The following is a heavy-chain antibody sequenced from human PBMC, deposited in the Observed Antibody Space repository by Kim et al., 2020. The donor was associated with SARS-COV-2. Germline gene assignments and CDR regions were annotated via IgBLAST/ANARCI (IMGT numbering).Heavy chain of an antibody. V-gene: IGHV3-21*01. D-gene: IGHD3-10*01. CDR2: ISSSSSYI. CDR1: GFTFSSYS. J-gene: IGHJ4*02. CDR3: ARESSLTIVRETFLDY. Sequence: GGSLRLSCAASGFTFSSYSMNWVRQAPGKGLEWVSSISSSSSYIYYADSVKGRFTISRANAKNSLYLQMNSLRAEDTAVYYCARESSLTIVRETFLDYWGQGTLVTVSS.